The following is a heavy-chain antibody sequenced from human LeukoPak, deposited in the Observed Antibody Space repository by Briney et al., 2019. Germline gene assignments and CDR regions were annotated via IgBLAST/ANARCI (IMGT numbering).Heavy chain of an antibody. V-gene: IGHV1-46*01. J-gene: IGHJ4*02. D-gene: IGHD3-22*01. Sequence: ASVKVSCKASGYTFTSYYMHWVRQAPGQGLEWMGIINPSGGSTSYAQKFQGRVTMTRDTSTSTVYMELSSLRSEDTAVYYCARDAANYYDSSGYYLYGGAYWGQGTLVTVSS. CDR2: INPSGGST. CDR3: ARDAANYYDSSGYYLYGGAY. CDR1: GYTFTSYY.